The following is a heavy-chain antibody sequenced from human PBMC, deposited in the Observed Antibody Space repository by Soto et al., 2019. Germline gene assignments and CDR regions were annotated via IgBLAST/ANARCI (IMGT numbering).Heavy chain of an antibody. CDR3: AGDHGLRDFWSGYCA. V-gene: IGHV1-18*01. D-gene: IGHD3-3*01. J-gene: IGHJ5*02. CDR1: GYTFTSYG. CDR2: ISAYNGNT. Sequence: SVKVSCKASGYTFTSYGISWVRQAPGHGLERMGWISAYNGNTTYAQKLQGSVTMTTDTSTSTAYMELRSLRSDDTAVYYCAGDHGLRDFWSGYCAWGEGTRGAV.